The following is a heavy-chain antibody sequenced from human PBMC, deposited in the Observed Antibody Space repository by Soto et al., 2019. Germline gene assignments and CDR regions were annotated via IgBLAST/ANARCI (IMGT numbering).Heavy chain of an antibody. CDR3: ATDRFDFWSGAHNAFDV. CDR1: GFTFSNYE. Sequence: PGGSLRLSCAASGFTFSNYEMNWVRQAPGKGLEWVAHITGSGMTIYYADSMKGRITISRDNAKKSLFLQMNSLRGEDTAVYYCATDRFDFWSGAHNAFDVWGQGTMVTVSS. CDR2: ITGSGMTI. J-gene: IGHJ3*01. D-gene: IGHD3-3*01. V-gene: IGHV3-48*03.